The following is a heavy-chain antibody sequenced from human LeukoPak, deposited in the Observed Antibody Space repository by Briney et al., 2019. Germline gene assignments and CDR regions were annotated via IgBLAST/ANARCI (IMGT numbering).Heavy chain of an antibody. Sequence: PSETLSLTCAVYGGSFSGYYWSWIRQPPGKGLEWIGEINHSGSTNYNPSLKSRVTISVDTSKNQFSLKLSSVTAADTAVYYCARGLGDIVVVPAAPAAFDYWGQGTLVTVSS. D-gene: IGHD2-2*01. CDR2: INHSGST. CDR1: GGSFSGYY. J-gene: IGHJ4*02. CDR3: ARGLGDIVVVPAAPAAFDY. V-gene: IGHV4-34*01.